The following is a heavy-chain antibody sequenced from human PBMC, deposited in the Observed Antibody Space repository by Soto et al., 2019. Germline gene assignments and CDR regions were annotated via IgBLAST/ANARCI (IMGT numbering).Heavy chain of an antibody. CDR1: GDSIVGYY. V-gene: IGHV4-59*01. D-gene: IGHD2-15*01. CDR2: DYYTGNTNYKT. Sequence: PSETLSLTCTVSGDSIVGYYWSCLRQSPGKGLQRIGYDYYTGNTNYKTNYNPSLVGRVAMSVDTSKKQFSLQLSSLTAADTAVCFCATYRSTDAEGYTLEYWGQGAMVTVSS. J-gene: IGHJ4*02. CDR3: ATYRSTDAEGYTLEY.